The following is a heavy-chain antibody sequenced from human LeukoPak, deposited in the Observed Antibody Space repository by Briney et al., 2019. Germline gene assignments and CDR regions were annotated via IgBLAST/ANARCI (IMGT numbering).Heavy chain of an antibody. CDR3: ARSPGYSSGWYGGKRTGYFDY. J-gene: IGHJ4*02. V-gene: IGHV4-59*01. D-gene: IGHD6-19*01. Sequence: SETLSLTCTVSGGSITSYYWSWIRQPPGKGLEWIGYIYYSGSTNYNPSLKSRVTISVDASKNQFSLKLSSVTAADTAVYYCARSPGYSSGWYGGKRTGYFDYRGQGTLVTVSP. CDR1: GGSITSYY. CDR2: IYYSGST.